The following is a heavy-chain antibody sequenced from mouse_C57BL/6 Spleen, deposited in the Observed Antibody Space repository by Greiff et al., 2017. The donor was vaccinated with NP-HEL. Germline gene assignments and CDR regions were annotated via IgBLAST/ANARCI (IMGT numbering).Heavy chain of an antibody. Sequence: QVQLQQSGPELVKPGASVKISCKASGYAFSSSWMNWVKQRPGKGLEWIGRIYPGDGDTNYNGKFKGKATLTADKSSSTAYMQLSSLTSEDSAVYFCARFDDYDVGFAYWGQGTLVTVSA. CDR2: IYPGDGDT. J-gene: IGHJ3*01. CDR1: GYAFSSSW. CDR3: ARFDDYDVGFAY. D-gene: IGHD2-4*01. V-gene: IGHV1-82*01.